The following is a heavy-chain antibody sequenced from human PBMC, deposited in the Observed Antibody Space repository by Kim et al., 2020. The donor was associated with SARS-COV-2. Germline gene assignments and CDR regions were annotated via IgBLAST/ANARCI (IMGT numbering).Heavy chain of an antibody. V-gene: IGHV5-51*01. J-gene: IGHJ2*01. D-gene: IGHD4-17*01. CDR2: IYPGDSDT. Sequence: GESLKISCKGSGYSFTSYWIGWVRQMPGKGLEWMGIIYPGDSDTRYSPSFQGQVTISADKSISTAYLQWSSLKASDTAMYYCARLDPYGYGDYVFGNFDLWGRGTLVTVSS. CDR3: ARLDPYGYGDYVFGNFDL. CDR1: GYSFTSYW.